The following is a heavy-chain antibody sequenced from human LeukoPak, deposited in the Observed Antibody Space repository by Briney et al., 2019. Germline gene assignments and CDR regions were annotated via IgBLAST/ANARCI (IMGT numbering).Heavy chain of an antibody. CDR2: INHSGST. V-gene: IGHV4-34*01. J-gene: IGHJ6*03. CDR3: ARGRGGWLPYYYCYMDV. Sequence: PSETLSLTCAVYGGSFSGYYWSWIRQPPGKGLEWIGEINHSGSTNYNPSLKSRVTISVDTSKNQFSLKLSSVTAADTAVYYCARGRGGWLPYYYCYMDVWGKGTTVTVSS. D-gene: IGHD5-12*01. CDR1: GGSFSGYY.